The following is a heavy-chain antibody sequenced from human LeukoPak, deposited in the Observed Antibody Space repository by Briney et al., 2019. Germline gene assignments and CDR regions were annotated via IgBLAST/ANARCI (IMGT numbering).Heavy chain of an antibody. CDR3: AREITGTRLFWFDP. J-gene: IGHJ5*02. CDR1: GGSFSGYY. Sequence: SETLSLTCAVYGGSFSGYYWSWIRQPPGKELEWIGEINHSGSTNYNPSLKSRCTISVDTSKNQFSLKLSSVTAADTAVYYCAREITGTRLFWFDPWGQGTLVTVSS. CDR2: INHSGST. D-gene: IGHD1/OR15-1a*01. V-gene: IGHV4-34*01.